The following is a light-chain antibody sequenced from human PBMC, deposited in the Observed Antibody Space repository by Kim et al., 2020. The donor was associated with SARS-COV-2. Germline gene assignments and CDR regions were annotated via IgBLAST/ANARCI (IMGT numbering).Light chain of an antibody. CDR1: SGLGNNYTY. V-gene: IGLV2-14*03. Sequence: GHPSTNSCTRTSGLGNNYTYVSYYKQHPDNAPKLIIYDVSYRPPGVSTRFSGSKYGNTASLTISGLQDADEADYYCTSYTGANTGVFGGGTQLTVL. J-gene: IGLJ2*01. CDR2: DVS. CDR3: TSYTGANTGV.